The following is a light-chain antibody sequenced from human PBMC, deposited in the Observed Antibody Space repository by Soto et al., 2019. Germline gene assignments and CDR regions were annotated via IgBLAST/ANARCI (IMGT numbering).Light chain of an antibody. J-gene: IGLJ3*02. CDR2: DNN. Sequence: QSVLTQPPSLSAAPGQMVTISCSGGNSNIGNNYVSWYQQLPGTAPKLLIYDNNKRPSGIPDRFSGSKSGTSATLGITGLQTGDEADYYCGTWDSGLGAVVFGGGTKVTVL. CDR1: NSNIGNNY. V-gene: IGLV1-51*01. CDR3: GTWDSGLGAVV.